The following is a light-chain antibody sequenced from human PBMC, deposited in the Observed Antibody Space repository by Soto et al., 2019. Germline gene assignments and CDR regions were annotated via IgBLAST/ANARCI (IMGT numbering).Light chain of an antibody. CDR1: QSISKY. Sequence: VLTQSPATLSLSPGEGASLSCRASQSISKYFAWYQQKPGQAPRLLINDATNRATGIPARFSGSGYGTDFTLTISSLEPEDFAVYFCQERSHWPSLTFGGGTKVEI. J-gene: IGKJ4*01. CDR3: QERSHWPSLT. CDR2: DAT. V-gene: IGKV3-11*01.